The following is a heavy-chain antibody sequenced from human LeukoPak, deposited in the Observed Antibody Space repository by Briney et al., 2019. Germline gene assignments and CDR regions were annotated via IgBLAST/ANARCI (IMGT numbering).Heavy chain of an antibody. J-gene: IGHJ4*02. Sequence: GGSPRLSCAASGFTFSSYEMNWVRQAPGKGLEWVSYISSSGSTMYYADSVKGRFTISRDSSKNTLYLQMNSLRPEDTAVYYCARARPSMWIDYWGQGTLVTVSS. CDR3: ARARPSMWIDY. D-gene: IGHD5-12*01. CDR2: ISSSGSTM. V-gene: IGHV3-48*03. CDR1: GFTFSSYE.